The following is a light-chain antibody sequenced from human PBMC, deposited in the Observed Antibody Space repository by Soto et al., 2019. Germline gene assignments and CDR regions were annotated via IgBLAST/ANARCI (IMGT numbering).Light chain of an antibody. Sequence: EIVLTQSPGTLSLSPGERASLFCRASQSVRSSSLAWYQQKRGQPPRLLIYGASSRATGIPDRFSGSGSGTYFTLPISRLEPEDFAVYFCQQYGDSPDTDRWTFGQGTKVEIK. V-gene: IGKV3-20*01. CDR2: GAS. J-gene: IGKJ1*01. CDR1: QSVRSSS. CDR3: QQYGDSPDTDRWT.